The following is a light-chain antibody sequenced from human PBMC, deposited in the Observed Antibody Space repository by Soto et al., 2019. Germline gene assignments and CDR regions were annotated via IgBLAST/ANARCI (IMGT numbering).Light chain of an antibody. J-gene: IGLJ1*01. CDR1: SSDVGGYNY. Sequence: QSALTQPASVSGSPGQSITISCTGTSSDVGGYNYVSWYQQHPGKAPKLMIYDVTNRPSGVSNRFSGSKSGNTASLTISGLQAEDDDDYYCSSYTSSSTPYVFGTGTQLTVL. CDR2: DVT. V-gene: IGLV2-14*01. CDR3: SSYTSSSTPYV.